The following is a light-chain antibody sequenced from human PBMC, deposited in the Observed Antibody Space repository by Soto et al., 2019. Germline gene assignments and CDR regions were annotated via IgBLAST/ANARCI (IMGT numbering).Light chain of an antibody. Sequence: AIQMTQSPSSLSASVGDRVTITCRASQGIGNDLGWYQQKPGKAPKLLIYDASSLQSGVPSRFSGSGSGTDFTLTISSLQPEDFATYYGLRDDHGWTFGQGTKVEIK. V-gene: IGKV1-6*01. J-gene: IGKJ1*01. CDR2: DAS. CDR1: QGIGND. CDR3: LRDDHGWT.